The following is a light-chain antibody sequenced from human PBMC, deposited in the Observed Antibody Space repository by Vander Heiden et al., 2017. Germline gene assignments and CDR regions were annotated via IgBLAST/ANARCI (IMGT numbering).Light chain of an antibody. CDR2: GAS. CDR1: QSVGSL. CDR3: QQDNNWPIT. J-gene: IGKJ4*01. Sequence: EVLMTQSPATLSVSPGERASLSCRASQSVGSLLAWYQQKPGQAPSLLIHGASTRATGIPTRFSGSGSGTEFTLTITSLQSEDFAVYYCQQDNNWPITFGGGTKVEIK. V-gene: IGKV3-15*01.